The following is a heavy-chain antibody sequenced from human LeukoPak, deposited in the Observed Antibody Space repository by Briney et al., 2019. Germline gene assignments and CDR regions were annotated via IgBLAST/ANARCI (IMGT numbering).Heavy chain of an antibody. CDR1: GGPISTSSYY. J-gene: IGHJ4*02. CDR2: IYYSGTT. Sequence: SETLSLTCTVSGGPISTSSYYWGWIRQPPGKGPEWIGSIYYSGTTYYNPSLKSRVTISVDTSKNQFSLKLSSVTAADTAVYYCARRDYDFWSGYYGYWGQGTLVTVSS. V-gene: IGHV4-39*01. CDR3: ARRDYDFWSGYYGY. D-gene: IGHD3-3*01.